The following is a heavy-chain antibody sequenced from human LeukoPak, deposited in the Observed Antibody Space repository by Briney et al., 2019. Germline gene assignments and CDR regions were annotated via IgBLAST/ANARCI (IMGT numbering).Heavy chain of an antibody. V-gene: IGHV1-3*01. D-gene: IGHD1-26*01. Sequence: ASVKVSCKASGYTFTSYAMHWVRQAPGQRLEWMGWINAGNGNTKYSQKFQGRVTITRDTSASTAYMELSSLGSEDTAVYYCARVQSRWDDAFDIWGQGTMVTVSS. CDR1: GYTFTSYA. CDR3: ARVQSRWDDAFDI. CDR2: INAGNGNT. J-gene: IGHJ3*02.